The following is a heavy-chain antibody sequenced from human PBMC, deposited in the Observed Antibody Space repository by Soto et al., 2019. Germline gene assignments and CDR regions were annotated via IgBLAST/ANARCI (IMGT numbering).Heavy chain of an antibody. CDR1: GYTFTGYY. J-gene: IGHJ5*02. CDR3: ARDDNGITIVGVVNKPPACDP. Sequence: GASVKVSCKASGYTFTGYYMHWVRQAPGQGLEWMGWINPNSGGTNYAQKFQGRVTMTRDTSISTAYMELSRLRSDDTAVYYCARDDNGITIVGVVNKPPACDPWGQGTLGTVSS. V-gene: IGHV1-2*02. CDR2: INPNSGGT. D-gene: IGHD3-3*01.